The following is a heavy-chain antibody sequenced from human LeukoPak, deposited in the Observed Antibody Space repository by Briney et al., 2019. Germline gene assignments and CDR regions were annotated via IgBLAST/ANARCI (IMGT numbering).Heavy chain of an antibody. Sequence: PSETLSLTCTVSGGTISSYYWSWIRQAPGKGLEWIGYIYYNGSTNYYPSVKSRVNISEDTFTNQFSLKLSSVTAEDTAVYYCARARDPIVGATRGIYFDYWGQGSLVTVSS. V-gene: IGHV4-59*01. D-gene: IGHD1-26*01. J-gene: IGHJ4*02. CDR1: GGTISSYY. CDR3: ARARDPIVGATRGIYFDY. CDR2: IYYNGST.